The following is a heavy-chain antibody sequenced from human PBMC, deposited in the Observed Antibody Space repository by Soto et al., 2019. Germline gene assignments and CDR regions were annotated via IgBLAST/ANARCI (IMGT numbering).Heavy chain of an antibody. V-gene: IGHV1-69*02. Sequence: QVQLVQSGAEVKRPGSSVKVSCKASGDSFSRSTFSWVRQAPGQGLEWMGMLIPMLGIANYAQPFQGRVTSTADKSKSTAYIDLSSLRSEDPAVHYSASLYDDTIVNFDYWGEGTLVTLSS. D-gene: IGHD3-22*01. CDR2: LIPMLGIA. J-gene: IGHJ4*02. CDR3: ASLYDDTIVNFDY. CDR1: GDSFSRST.